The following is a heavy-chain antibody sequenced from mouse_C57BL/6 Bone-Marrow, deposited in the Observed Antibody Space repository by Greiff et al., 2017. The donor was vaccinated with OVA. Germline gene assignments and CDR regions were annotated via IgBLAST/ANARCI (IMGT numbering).Heavy chain of an antibody. J-gene: IGHJ2*01. Sequence: EVQGVESGGGLVQPGGSMKLSCVASGFTFSNYWMNWVRQSPEKGLEWVAQIRLKSDNYATHYAESVKGRFTISRDDSKSSVYLQMNNLRAEDTGIYYCTGYLYYFDYWGQGTTLTVSA. CDR2: IRLKSDNYAT. V-gene: IGHV6-3*01. CDR3: TGYLYYFDY. D-gene: IGHD5-5*01. CDR1: GFTFSNYW.